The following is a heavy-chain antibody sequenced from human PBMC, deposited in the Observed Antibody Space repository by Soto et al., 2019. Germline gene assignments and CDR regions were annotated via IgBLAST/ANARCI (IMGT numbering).Heavy chain of an antibody. CDR2: VSTNNADT. CDR3: ARELNTDSSAYYSFAY. D-gene: IGHD3-22*01. V-gene: IGHV1-18*01. CDR1: GYHFTAYG. Sequence: QVQLVQSGPEVKMPGASVKVSCKTSGYHFTAYGLAWLRQAPGQRPERMGWVSTNNADTNYAEKVQGRVTMTTDKSTTTTYMELRSLRSDDTAVYYCARELNTDSSAYYSFAYWGQGTLVTVSS. J-gene: IGHJ4*02.